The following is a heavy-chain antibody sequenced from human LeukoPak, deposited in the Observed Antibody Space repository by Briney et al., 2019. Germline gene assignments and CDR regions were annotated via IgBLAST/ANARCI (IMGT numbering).Heavy chain of an antibody. J-gene: IGHJ6*03. CDR3: ARGPDCGGDCYPGYMDV. CDR1: GGSFSGYY. D-gene: IGHD2-21*02. CDR2: INHSGST. Sequence: PSETLSLTCAVYGGSFSGYYWSWIRQPPGKGLEWIGEINHSGSTNYNPSLKSRVTISVDTSKNQFSLKLSSVTAADTAVYYCARGPDCGGDCYPGYMDVWGKGTTLTVSS. V-gene: IGHV4-34*01.